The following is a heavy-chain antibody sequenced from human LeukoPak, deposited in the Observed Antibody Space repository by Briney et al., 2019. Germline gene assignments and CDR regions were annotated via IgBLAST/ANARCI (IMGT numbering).Heavy chain of an antibody. CDR2: ISASGAST. CDR1: GFTISSHV. V-gene: IGHV3-23*01. CDR3: AKADCSGGNCHYSFDY. Sequence: GGSLRLSCAASGFTISSHVMRWVRQAPGKGLEWVSTISASGASTFYADSVKGRFTVSRDTSKNTLYMQMNSLRAEDTAIYYCAKADCSGGNCHYSFDYWGQGTLVTVSS. D-gene: IGHD2-15*01. J-gene: IGHJ4*02.